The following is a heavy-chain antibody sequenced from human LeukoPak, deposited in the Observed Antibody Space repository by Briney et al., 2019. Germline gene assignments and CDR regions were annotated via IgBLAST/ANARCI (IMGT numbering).Heavy chain of an antibody. CDR1: GFTFDDYG. CDR3: ARDRRSSGDVVDAFDI. CDR2: INWSGGST. J-gene: IGHJ3*02. D-gene: IGHD3-10*01. Sequence: GGSLRLSCAASGFTFDDYGMSWVRQAPGKGLEWVSGINWSGGSTGYADSVKGRFTISRDNAKNSLDLQMNSLRAEDTALYYCARDRRSSGDVVDAFDIWGQGTMVTVSS. V-gene: IGHV3-20*04.